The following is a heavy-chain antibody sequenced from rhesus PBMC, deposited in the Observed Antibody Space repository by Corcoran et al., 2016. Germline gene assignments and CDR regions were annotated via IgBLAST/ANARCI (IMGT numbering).Heavy chain of an antibody. V-gene: IGHV4S7*01. CDR1: VASISASYY. CDR2: IYGGSGST. Sequence: QVQLQESGPGLVKPSATLSLTCAVSVASISASYYSNWIRQSPGKGMEWIGYIYGGSGSTSYNPSLKSRVTISKDTSKNQFSLKLSSVTAADTAVYYCARVGIAAEIDYWGQGVLVTVSS. D-gene: IGHD6-13*01. CDR3: ARVGIAAEIDY. J-gene: IGHJ4*01.